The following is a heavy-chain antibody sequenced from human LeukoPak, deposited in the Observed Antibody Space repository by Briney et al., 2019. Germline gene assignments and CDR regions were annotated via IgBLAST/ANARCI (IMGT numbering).Heavy chain of an antibody. D-gene: IGHD5-18*01. J-gene: IGHJ6*02. V-gene: IGHV3-30*18. CDR2: IPYDGSNE. Sequence: GGSLRLSCAASGFTFSSYALHWVRQAPGKGLEWVAVIPYDGSNEYYADSVKGRFTISRDNSENTLYLQMNSLRAEDTAVYYCAKGTAMEDYYYYGMDVWGQGTTVTVSS. CDR3: AKGTAMEDYYYYGMDV. CDR1: GFTFSSYA.